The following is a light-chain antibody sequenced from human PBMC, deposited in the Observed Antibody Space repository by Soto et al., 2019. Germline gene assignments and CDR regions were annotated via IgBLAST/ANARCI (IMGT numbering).Light chain of an antibody. V-gene: IGKV3-20*01. J-gene: IGKJ1*01. Sequence: EIVLTHSPGTLSLSPGEGATLSCRASQSVRSNYLAWYRQTPGQAPRLLIYGASNRATGIPDRFSGSGSGTDFTLIISRLEPEDFALYYCQQYGSSPWTFGQGTKVEIK. CDR1: QSVRSNY. CDR3: QQYGSSPWT. CDR2: GAS.